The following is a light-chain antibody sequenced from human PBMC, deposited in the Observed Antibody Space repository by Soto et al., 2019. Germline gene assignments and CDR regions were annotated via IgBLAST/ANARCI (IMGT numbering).Light chain of an antibody. CDR3: QQTHSIPPT. J-gene: IGKJ2*01. Sequence: DIQMTQSPSSLSASVGDRRTGTCRTSHIVDTSLDWYQQKPGKAPKLLIYAASSVQSGVPARLSGSGSATFFTLTIHNLQPDDFATYFCQQTHSIPPTFGQGTMVDI. V-gene: IGKV1-39*01. CDR1: HIVDTS. CDR2: AAS.